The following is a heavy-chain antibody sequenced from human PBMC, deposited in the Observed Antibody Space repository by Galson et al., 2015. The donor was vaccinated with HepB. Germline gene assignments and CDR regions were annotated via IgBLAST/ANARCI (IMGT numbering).Heavy chain of an antibody. CDR1: GYTLTELS. D-gene: IGHD3-10*01. Sequence: SVKVSCKVSGYTLTELSMHWVRQAPGKGLEWMGGFDPEDGETIYAQKFQGRVTMTEDTSTDTAYMELSSLRSEDTAVYYCATYPYYYGSGTKGFDYWGQGTLVTVSS. V-gene: IGHV1-24*01. J-gene: IGHJ4*02. CDR3: ATYPYYYGSGTKGFDY. CDR2: FDPEDGET.